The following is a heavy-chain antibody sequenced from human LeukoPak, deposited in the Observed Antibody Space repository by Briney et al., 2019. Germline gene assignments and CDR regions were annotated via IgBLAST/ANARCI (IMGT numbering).Heavy chain of an antibody. Sequence: GRSLRLSCAASGFTFSSYGMHWVRQAPGKGLEWVAVISYDGSNKYYADSVKGRFTISRDNSKNTLYLQMNSLRAEDTAVYYCAKVSERLATVSNFDCWGQGTLVTVSS. V-gene: IGHV3-30*18. CDR3: AKVSERLATVSNFDC. CDR2: ISYDGSNK. D-gene: IGHD6-19*01. CDR1: GFTFSSYG. J-gene: IGHJ4*02.